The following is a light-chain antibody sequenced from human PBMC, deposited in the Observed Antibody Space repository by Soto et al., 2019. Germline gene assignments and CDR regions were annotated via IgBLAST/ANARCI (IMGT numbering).Light chain of an antibody. CDR3: QQYGSSLFT. V-gene: IGKV3-20*01. Sequence: IVLTQSPGTLSLSPGERASLSCRASQRINSTFLAWYQQKPGQAPRLLIFNASGRAPGIPDRISGSGSGTDFTLTISRLEPEDFAVYYCQQYGSSLFTFGPGTKVDIK. CDR1: QRINSTF. J-gene: IGKJ3*01. CDR2: NAS.